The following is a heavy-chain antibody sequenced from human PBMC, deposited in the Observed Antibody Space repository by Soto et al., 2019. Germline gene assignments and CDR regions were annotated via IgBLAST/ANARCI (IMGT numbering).Heavy chain of an antibody. CDR1: GFTFSSYS. CDR3: AGGDYYDSSGYYPRYYFDY. D-gene: IGHD3-22*01. V-gene: IGHV3-48*02. CDR2: ISSSSTI. Sequence: GGSLRLSCAASGFTFSSYSMNWVRQAPGKGLEWVSYISSSSTIYYADSVKGRFTISRDNAKNSLYLQMNSLRDEDTAVYYCAGGDYYDSSGYYPRYYFDYWGQGTLVTVSS. J-gene: IGHJ4*02.